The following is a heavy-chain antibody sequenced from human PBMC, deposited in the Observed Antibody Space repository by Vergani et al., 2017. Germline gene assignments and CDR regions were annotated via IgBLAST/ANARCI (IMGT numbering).Heavy chain of an antibody. CDR3: ARDPLYSTTWPFLLLDMDV. CDR1: GGSISSGSYY. V-gene: IGHV4-61*02. D-gene: IGHD6-13*01. Sequence: QVQLQESGPGLVRPSQTLSLTCTVSGGSISSGSYYWSWFRQPAGKGLDWIGRFYTGGGTSYNPSLKSRVTISVATSKNQFSLQLSSVTAADTAVYYCARDPLYSTTWPFLLLDMDVWGQGTTVTVSS. CDR2: FYTGGGT. J-gene: IGHJ6*02.